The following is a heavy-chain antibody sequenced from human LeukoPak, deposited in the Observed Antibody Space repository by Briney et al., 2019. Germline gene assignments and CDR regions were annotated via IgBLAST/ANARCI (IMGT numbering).Heavy chain of an antibody. Sequence: GGSLRLSCAASGFTFSSNWMHWVRQAPGKGLVWVSRINNDGSDTSYADSVKGRFTISRDNAKNTLYLNMNSLRAEDTAVYYCARVDYGDYVAAVDIWGQGTMVIVFS. CDR2: INNDGSDT. D-gene: IGHD4-17*01. V-gene: IGHV3-74*01. CDR1: GFTFSSNW. J-gene: IGHJ3*02. CDR3: ARVDYGDYVAAVDI.